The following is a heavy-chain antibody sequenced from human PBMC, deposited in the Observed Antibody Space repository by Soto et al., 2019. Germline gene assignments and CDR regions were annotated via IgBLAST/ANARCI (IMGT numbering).Heavy chain of an antibody. CDR1: GDTLNFYS. Sequence: GASVKVCCKDSGDTLNFYSINWVRQAPGLGLEWMGRVNPIVSMSNYAQKFQGRVTMTADKSTSTAYMELSSLRSEDTAIYYCASSYGSGYRAFDYWGQGALVTVSS. CDR2: VNPIVSMS. CDR3: ASSYGSGYRAFDY. D-gene: IGHD3-10*01. J-gene: IGHJ4*02. V-gene: IGHV1-69*02.